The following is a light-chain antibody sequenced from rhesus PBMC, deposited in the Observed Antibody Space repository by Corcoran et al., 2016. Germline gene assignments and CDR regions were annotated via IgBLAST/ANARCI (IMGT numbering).Light chain of an antibody. V-gene: IGKV1-18*01. CDR2: AAS. CDR1: QGISSW. CDR3: QQVYNTPFT. J-gene: IGKJ3*01. Sequence: DIQMTQSPSSLSASVGDKVTITCRASQGISSWLAWYQQKPGKAPKLLIYAASCLQSGVPSRFSGSGSGTDYTLTINSLHPEDFATYYCQQVYNTPFTFGPGTKLDIK.